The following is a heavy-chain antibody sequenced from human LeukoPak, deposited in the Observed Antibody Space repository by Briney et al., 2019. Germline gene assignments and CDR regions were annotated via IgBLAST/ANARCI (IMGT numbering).Heavy chain of an antibody. Sequence: PSETVSLTCTISGGSISSYYWSWIRQPAGKGREWIGRIYTSGSTNYNPSLKSRVTMSVDTSKNQFSLKLSSVTAADTAVYYCARVRGRSSGWYLDHWGQGTLVTVSS. V-gene: IGHV4-4*07. D-gene: IGHD6-19*01. CDR2: IYTSGST. CDR1: GGSISSYY. CDR3: ARVRGRSSGWYLDH. J-gene: IGHJ4*02.